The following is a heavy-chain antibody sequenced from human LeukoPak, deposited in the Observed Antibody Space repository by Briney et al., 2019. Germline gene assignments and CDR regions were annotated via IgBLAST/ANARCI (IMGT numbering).Heavy chain of an antibody. D-gene: IGHD4-23*01. CDR1: GYSFTNYW. V-gene: IGHV5-51*01. CDR2: IYPGDSDT. CDR3: ARSTTVVTSNWFDL. Sequence: GESLKISCKGSGYSFTNYWIGWVRQMPGKGLEWMGIIYPGDSDTRHSPSFQGQITISADKSINTAYLQWSSLKASDTAMYYCARSTTVVTSNWFDLWGQGTLVTVSS. J-gene: IGHJ5*02.